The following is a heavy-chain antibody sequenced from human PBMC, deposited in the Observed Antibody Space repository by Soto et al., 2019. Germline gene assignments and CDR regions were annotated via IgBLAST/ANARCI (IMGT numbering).Heavy chain of an antibody. CDR3: AKDSYDFWSGYIILHYYYGMDV. D-gene: IGHD3-3*01. Sequence: QVQLVESGGGVVQPGRFLRLSCAASGFTFSSYGMHWVRQAPGKGLEWVAVISYDGSNKYYADSVKGRFTISRDNSKNTLYLQMNSLRAEDTAVYYCAKDSYDFWSGYIILHYYYGMDVWGQGTTVTVSS. CDR1: GFTFSSYG. J-gene: IGHJ6*02. CDR2: ISYDGSNK. V-gene: IGHV3-30*18.